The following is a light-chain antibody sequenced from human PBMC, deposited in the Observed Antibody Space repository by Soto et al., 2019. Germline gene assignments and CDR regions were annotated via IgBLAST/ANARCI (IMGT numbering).Light chain of an antibody. V-gene: IGKV3-20*01. J-gene: IGKJ1*01. CDR1: QSVSSTF. CDR3: QQYASSVT. Sequence: EIVLTQSPGSLSLSPGERATLSCRASQSVSSTFFAWYQLTPGQAPRLLIYGASNRATGIPDRFSGSGSGTDFTLTISRLEPEDFAVYYCQQYASSVTFGQGTKVEMK. CDR2: GAS.